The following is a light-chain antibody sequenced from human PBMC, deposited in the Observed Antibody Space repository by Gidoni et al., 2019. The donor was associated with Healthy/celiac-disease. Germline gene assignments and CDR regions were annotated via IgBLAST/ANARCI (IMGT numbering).Light chain of an antibody. Sequence: SALTQPPSVFGSPAPSVTIACTGTSSDGGSYNRVSWYQQPPGTAPKLMIYEVSNRPPGVPDRFSGSKSGNTASLTISGLQAEDEADYYCSLYTSSSNVVFGGGTKLTVL. CDR1: SSDGGSYNR. J-gene: IGLJ2*01. V-gene: IGLV2-18*01. CDR2: EVS. CDR3: SLYTSSSNVV.